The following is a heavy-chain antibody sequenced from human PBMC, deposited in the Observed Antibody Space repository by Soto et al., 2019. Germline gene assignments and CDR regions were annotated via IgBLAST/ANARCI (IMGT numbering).Heavy chain of an antibody. CDR1: GYPISSGYY. CDR3: ARERTAATSSGGMDG. V-gene: IGHV4-38-2*02. Sequence: SETLSLTCAVSGYPISSGYYWGWIRQPPGKGLEWIGSIYHSGSTYYNPSLKGRVTISVDTSKNQFSLKLSSVTAADTAVYYCARERTAATSSGGMDGWGQGTTVTVSS. D-gene: IGHD6-13*01. CDR2: IYHSGST. J-gene: IGHJ6*01.